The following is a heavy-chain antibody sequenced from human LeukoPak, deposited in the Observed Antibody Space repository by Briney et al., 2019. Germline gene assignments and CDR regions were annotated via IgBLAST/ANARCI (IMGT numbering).Heavy chain of an antibody. Sequence: ASVKVSCKASGYTFTSYDINWVRQAPGQGLEWMGWMNPNSGNTGYAQKFQGRVTMTRNNSISTAYMELSRLRSEDTAVYYCARVGGSYYKLSYYMDVWGKGTTVTVSS. J-gene: IGHJ6*03. CDR1: GYTFTSYD. CDR3: ARVGGSYYKLSYYMDV. V-gene: IGHV1-8*01. CDR2: MNPNSGNT. D-gene: IGHD1-26*01.